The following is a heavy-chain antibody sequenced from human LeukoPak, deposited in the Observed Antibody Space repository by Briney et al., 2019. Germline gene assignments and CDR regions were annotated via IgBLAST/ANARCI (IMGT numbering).Heavy chain of an antibody. J-gene: IGHJ4*02. CDR2: IYWNDDK. CDR1: GFSLSTSGVG. D-gene: IGHD3-3*01. CDR3: ARFTLNLESYDFWCFDY. V-gene: IGHV2-5*01. Sequence: SGPTLVKPTQTLTLTCTFSGFSLSTSGVGVGWIRQPPGKALEWLALIYWNDDKRYSPSLKSRLTITKDTSKNQVVLTMTNMDPVDTATYYCARFTLNLESYDFWCFDYWGQGTLVTVSS.